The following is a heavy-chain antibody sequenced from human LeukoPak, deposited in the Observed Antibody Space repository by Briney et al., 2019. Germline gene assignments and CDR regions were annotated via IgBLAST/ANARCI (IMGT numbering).Heavy chain of an antibody. CDR2: ITPSGIT. V-gene: IGHV4-34*01. D-gene: IGHD2-15*01. Sequence: SETLSLTCAISGGSFRGYYCTWLRQPPGKGLEWIGEITPSGITYYNPSLKCRRTMFSTGSSSHQFSLLLTAQTAADTGVYYCARAKRGSQWWRYWGRGIVVGVS. J-gene: IGHJ4*02. CDR3: ARAKRGSQWWRY. CDR1: GGSFRGYY.